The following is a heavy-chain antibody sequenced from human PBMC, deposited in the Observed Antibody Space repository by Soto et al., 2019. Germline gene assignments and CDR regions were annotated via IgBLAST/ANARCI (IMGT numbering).Heavy chain of an antibody. J-gene: IGHJ4*02. CDR3: ARDYTSRIAGSGNGFEY. CDR1: GGSIYSYY. D-gene: IGHD1-26*01. Sequence: SETLSLTCTVSGGSIYSYYWTWIRQPPGKGLEWIGYIHYSGSTKYNPSLKSRVTISVDTSKNQFSLKLSSVTAADTAVYYCARDYTSRIAGSGNGFEYWGQGTLVTVSS. V-gene: IGHV4-59*01. CDR2: IHYSGST.